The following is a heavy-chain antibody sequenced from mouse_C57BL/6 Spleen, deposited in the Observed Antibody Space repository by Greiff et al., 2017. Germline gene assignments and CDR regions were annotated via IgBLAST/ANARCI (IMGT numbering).Heavy chain of an antibody. D-gene: IGHD1-1*01. CDR2: IHPNSGST. J-gene: IGHJ2*01. CDR3: ARRFTTVVDYFDY. CDR1: GYTFTSYW. Sequence: QVQLQQPGAELVKPGASVKLSCKASGYTFTSYWMHWVKQRPGQGLEWIGMIHPNSGSTNYNEKFKSKATLTVDKSSSTAYMQLSSLTSEDSAVYYCARRFTTVVDYFDYWGQGTTLTVSS. V-gene: IGHV1-64*01.